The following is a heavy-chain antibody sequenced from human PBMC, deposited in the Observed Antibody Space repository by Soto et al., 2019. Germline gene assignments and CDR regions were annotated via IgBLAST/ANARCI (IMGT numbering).Heavy chain of an antibody. Sequence: EVQLLESGGGLVQPGGSLRLSCAASGFTFSSYVMNWVRQAPGKGLEWVSGISGSGSNTYYADSVKGRFTISRDNSNDTLYLQMNSLRAEDTAVYYCAHPYYSGSYYYGIEVWGRGTKVTVSS. J-gene: IGHJ6*02. D-gene: IGHD3-10*01. CDR3: AHPYYSGSYYYGIEV. V-gene: IGHV3-23*01. CDR1: GFTFSSYV. CDR2: ISGSGSNT.